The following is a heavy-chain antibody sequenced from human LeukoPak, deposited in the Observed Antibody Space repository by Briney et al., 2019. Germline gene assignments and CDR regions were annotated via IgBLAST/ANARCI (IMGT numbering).Heavy chain of an antibody. J-gene: IGHJ4*02. CDR2: IYTSGST. D-gene: IGHD4-17*01. CDR1: GGSISSYY. CDR3: ATFDYGGNSFDY. Sequence: SETLSLTCTVSGGSISSYYWSWIRQPAGKGLEWIGRIYTSGSTNYNPSLKSRVTMSVDTSKNQFSLKLSSVTAVDTAVYYCATFDYGGNSFDYWGQGTLVTVSS. V-gene: IGHV4-4*07.